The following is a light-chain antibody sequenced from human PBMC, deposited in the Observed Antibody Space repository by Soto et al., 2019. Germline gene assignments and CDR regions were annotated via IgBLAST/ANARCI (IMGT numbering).Light chain of an antibody. CDR3: QQYYYYST. V-gene: IGKV1-5*01. CDR1: QSLNGR. Sequence: DIQMTQSPSTLSSSIGDRVTITCRASQSLNGRLAWYQQRPGHAPNLLIYDVSTLETGVPSRFSGTGSKTEFTLTISGLQPDHFATYYCQQYYYYSTFGPGTKVEIK. J-gene: IGKJ1*01. CDR2: DVS.